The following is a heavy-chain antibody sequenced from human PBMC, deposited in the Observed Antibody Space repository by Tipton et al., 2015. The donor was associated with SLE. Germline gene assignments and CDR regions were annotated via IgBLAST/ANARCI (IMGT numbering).Heavy chain of an antibody. CDR3: ARALTYYKFWRGWGPFDY. CDR1: GYTFTSYG. J-gene: IGHJ4*02. Sequence: QVQLVQSGDEVKKPWASVKVSCKTSGYTFTSYGISWVRQAPGQGLEWMGWISNYNGNTNYEQKFQGRVTMTTDTSTSTAYMDLRRLTSDDTAVYYCARALTYYKFWRGWGPFDYWGQGTLVIVSS. CDR2: ISNYNGNT. V-gene: IGHV1-18*01. D-gene: IGHD3-3*01.